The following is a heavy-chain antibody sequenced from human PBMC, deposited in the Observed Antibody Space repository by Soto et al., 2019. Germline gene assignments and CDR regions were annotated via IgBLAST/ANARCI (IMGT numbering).Heavy chain of an antibody. J-gene: IGHJ5*02. CDR2: AYYSGDT. V-gene: IGHV4-59*01. D-gene: IGHD2-2*01. Sequence: SETLSPTCSVSGGSISRYYWSWIRQPPGKGLEWIGYAYYSGDTGYNPSLKSRVTMAVDTSKNQVSLKLSSVTAADTAVYYCARDRSTYGGGGTGEVKENWFDPWGQGALVTVSS. CDR3: ARDRSTYGGGGTGEVKENWFDP. CDR1: GGSISRYY.